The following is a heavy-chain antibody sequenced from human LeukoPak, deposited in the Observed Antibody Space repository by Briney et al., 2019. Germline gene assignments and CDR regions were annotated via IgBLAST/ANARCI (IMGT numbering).Heavy chain of an antibody. D-gene: IGHD3-3*01. J-gene: IGHJ4*02. Sequence: KTSETLSLTCTVSGDSIRSSSYYWGWIRQPPGKGLEWIASIYYSGNTNYNSSLKSRITMSIDTSTNQFSLKLSSVTAADTAVYYCARHYFTSGDVCWGQGTLVTVSS. V-gene: IGHV4-39*01. CDR3: ARHYFTSGDVC. CDR1: GDSIRSSSYY. CDR2: IYYSGNT.